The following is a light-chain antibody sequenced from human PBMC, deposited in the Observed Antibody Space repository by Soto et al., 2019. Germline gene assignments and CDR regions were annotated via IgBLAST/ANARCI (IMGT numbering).Light chain of an antibody. Sequence: EIVMTQSPATLSVSPGERATLSCRANQSVSSNLAWYQQKPGQAPRLLISGASTRATGIPDRFSGSGSGTEFTLTISSLQSEDSAVYYCQEYNNWPALTFGGGTKVEIK. J-gene: IGKJ4*01. CDR3: QEYNNWPALT. CDR2: GAS. CDR1: QSVSSN. V-gene: IGKV3-15*01.